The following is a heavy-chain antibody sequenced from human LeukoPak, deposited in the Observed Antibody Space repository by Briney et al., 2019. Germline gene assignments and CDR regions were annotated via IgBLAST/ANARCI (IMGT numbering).Heavy chain of an antibody. CDR1: GFTFSSYG. J-gene: IGHJ6*04. CDR3: ARDQLDIVVVPAAYYYYYGIDV. D-gene: IGHD2-2*03. V-gene: IGHV3-33*01. Sequence: GRSLRLSCAASGFTFSSYGMHWVRQAPGKGLEWVAVIWYDGSNKYYADSVKGRFTISRDNSKNTLYLQMNSLRAEDTAVYYCARDQLDIVVVPAAYYYYYGIDVCGKGTTVTVSS. CDR2: IWYDGSNK.